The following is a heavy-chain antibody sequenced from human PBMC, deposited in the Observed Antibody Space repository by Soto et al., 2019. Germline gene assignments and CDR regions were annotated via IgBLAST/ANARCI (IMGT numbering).Heavy chain of an antibody. CDR3: ARGQDYDFWSGYDYYYYGMDV. CDR1: GFTFSSYG. J-gene: IGHJ6*02. D-gene: IGHD3-3*01. V-gene: IGHV3-33*01. CDR2: IWYDGSNK. Sequence: QVQLVESGGGVVQPGRSLRLSCAASGFTFSSYGMHWVRQAPGKGLEWVAVIWYDGSNKYYADSVKGRFTISRDNSKNSLKLQMNSLRAVDTAVSYFARGQDYDFWSGYDYYYYGMDVWGQGTTVTVSS.